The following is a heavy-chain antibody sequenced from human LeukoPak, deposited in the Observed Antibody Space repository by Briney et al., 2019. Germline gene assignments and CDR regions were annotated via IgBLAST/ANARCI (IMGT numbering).Heavy chain of an antibody. V-gene: IGHV3-23*01. D-gene: IGHD6-19*01. Sequence: GGSLRLSCPASGLHFSGTAMSWVRQAPGKGLEWVSAISHDGMNAYYADSVKGRFTISRANSKKQVSLEMSSLTAADTGVYYCAKDGAQYSSGPECDPRGQGALVTVSP. CDR2: ISHDGMNA. CDR3: AKDGAQYSSGPECDP. J-gene: IGHJ5*02. CDR1: GLHFSGTA.